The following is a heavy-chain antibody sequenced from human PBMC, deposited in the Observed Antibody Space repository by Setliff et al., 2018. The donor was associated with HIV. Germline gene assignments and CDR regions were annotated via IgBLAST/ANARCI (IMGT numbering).Heavy chain of an antibody. CDR3: ARGHPTYYDSSGYYYGVDYYFDY. D-gene: IGHD3-22*01. V-gene: IGHV4-34*01. Sequence: PSETLSLTCVVYRGSFSDYYWTWIRQPPGKGLEWIGEISPSGSTNYNPSLKSRVTISVDTSKNQFSLKLSSVTAADTAVYYCARGHPTYYDSSGYYYGVDYYFDYWGQGTLVTVSS. CDR1: RGSFSDYY. J-gene: IGHJ4*02. CDR2: ISPSGST.